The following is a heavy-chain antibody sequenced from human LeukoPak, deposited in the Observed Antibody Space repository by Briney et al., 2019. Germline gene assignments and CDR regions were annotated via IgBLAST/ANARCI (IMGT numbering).Heavy chain of an antibody. CDR1: GGSISSSNW. J-gene: IGHJ4*02. D-gene: IGHD3-10*01. V-gene: IGHV4-4*02. CDR2: IYHSGST. CDR3: ARTEPHYYGSGSYQDY. Sequence: SGTLSLTCAVSGGSISSSNWWSWVRQPPGKGLEWIGEIYHSGSTNYNPSLKSRVTISVDKSKNQFSLKLSSVTAADTAVYYCARTEPHYYGSGSYQDYWGQGTLVTVSS.